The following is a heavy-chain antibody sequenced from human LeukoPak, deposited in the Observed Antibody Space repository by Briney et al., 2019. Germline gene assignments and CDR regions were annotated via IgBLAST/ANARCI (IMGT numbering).Heavy chain of an antibody. CDR2: INPNSGGT. CDR3: ARGSSGWYESWFDP. CDR1: GYTFTGYY. D-gene: IGHD6-19*01. J-gene: IGHJ5*02. Sequence: ASVKVSCKASGYTFTGYYMHWVRQAPGQGLEWMGWINPNSGGTYYAQKFQGRVTMTRDTSISTAYMELSRLRSDDTAVYYCARGSSGWYESWFDPWGQGTLVTVSS. V-gene: IGHV1-2*02.